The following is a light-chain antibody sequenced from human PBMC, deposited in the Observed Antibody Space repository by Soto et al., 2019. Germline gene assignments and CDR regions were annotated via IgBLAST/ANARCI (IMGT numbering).Light chain of an antibody. CDR2: GAS. CDR3: QQYGDLPPT. Sequence: EIVLTQSPGTLSLSPGERATLSCRASQSGSGSYLAWYQQKPGQAPRLLISGASRRATGIPDRFSGSGSGTDFTLTISRLEPEDFAVYYCQQYGDLPPTFGQGTKVDIK. V-gene: IGKV3-20*01. CDR1: QSGSGSY. J-gene: IGKJ1*01.